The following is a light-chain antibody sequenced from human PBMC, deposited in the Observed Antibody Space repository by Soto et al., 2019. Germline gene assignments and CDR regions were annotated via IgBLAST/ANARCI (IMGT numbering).Light chain of an antibody. J-gene: IGLJ1*01. CDR1: SSDVGGYNY. CDR2: DVS. Sequence: QSVLTQPASVSGSPGQSITISCTGTSSDVGGYNYVSWYQQYPGKAPKLMIYDVSNRPSGISNRFSGSKSGNTASLTISGLQAEDEADDYCSSYTSSSTIYVFGTGTKVTVL. CDR3: SSYTSSSTIYV. V-gene: IGLV2-14*01.